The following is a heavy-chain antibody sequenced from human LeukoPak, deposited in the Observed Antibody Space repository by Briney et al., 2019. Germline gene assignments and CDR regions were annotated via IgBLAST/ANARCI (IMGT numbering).Heavy chain of an antibody. V-gene: IGHV3-11*01. J-gene: IGHJ4*02. Sequence: GGSLRLSCAASGFTFSDYYMSWIRQAPGKGLEWLSYISSSGSTIYYADSVKGRFTISRDNAKNSLYLQMNSLRAEDTAVYYCARVGAEVVPAAFDYWGQGTLVTVSS. CDR3: ARVGAEVVPAAFDY. CDR2: ISSSGSTI. CDR1: GFTFSDYY. D-gene: IGHD2-2*01.